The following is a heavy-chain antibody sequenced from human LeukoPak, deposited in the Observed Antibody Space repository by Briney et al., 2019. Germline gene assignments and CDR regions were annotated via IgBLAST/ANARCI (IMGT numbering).Heavy chain of an antibody. CDR3: ARGTGYSSGWYQGYPWFDP. Sequence: PSETLSLTCAVYGGSFSGYYWSWIRQPPGKGLEWIGEINHSGSTNYNPSLKSRVTISVDTSKNQFSLKLSSVTAADTAVYYCARGTGYSSGWYQGYPWFDPWGQGTLVTVSS. D-gene: IGHD6-19*01. CDR1: GGSFSGYY. CDR2: INHSGST. J-gene: IGHJ5*02. V-gene: IGHV4-34*01.